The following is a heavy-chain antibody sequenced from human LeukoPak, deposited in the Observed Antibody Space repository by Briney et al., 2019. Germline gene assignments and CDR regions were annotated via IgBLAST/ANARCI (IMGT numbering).Heavy chain of an antibody. V-gene: IGHV3-21*01. CDR1: GFTFSSYS. CDR3: ARDSIAIHAFDI. J-gene: IGHJ3*02. Sequence: GGSLRLSCAASGFTFSSYSMNWVRQAPGKGLEWVSSISSSSYIYYADSVKGRFTISRDNAKNSLYLQMNSLRAEDTAVYYCARDSIAIHAFDIWGQGTMVTVSS. D-gene: IGHD3-9*01. CDR2: ISSSSYI.